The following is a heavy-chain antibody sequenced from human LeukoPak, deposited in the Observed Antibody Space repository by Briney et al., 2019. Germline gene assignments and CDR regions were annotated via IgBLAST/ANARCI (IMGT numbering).Heavy chain of an antibody. CDR2: TRYDGSNK. J-gene: IGHJ4*02. Sequence: GGSLRLSCAASGFTFSSYGMHCVRQAPGKGLEWVAFTRYDGSNKYYADSVKGRFTISRNNCKNTLYLQMNRLRAEYTAVYYGAKDRKDGYNFPDYWGQGTLVTVSS. CDR1: GFTFSSYG. CDR3: AKDRKDGYNFPDY. D-gene: IGHD5-24*01. V-gene: IGHV3-30*02.